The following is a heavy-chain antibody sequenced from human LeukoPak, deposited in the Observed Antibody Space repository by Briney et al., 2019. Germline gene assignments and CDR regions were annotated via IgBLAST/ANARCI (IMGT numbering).Heavy chain of an antibody. CDR2: INPSSDST. D-gene: IGHD3-22*01. J-gene: IGHJ4*02. CDR3: ARDSPEYYYDSSDGY. Sequence: GASVKVSCKASGYTFTSYDINWVRQATGQGLEWMGIINPSSDSTSYAQKFQGRVTMTKDTSTSTVYMELSSLGSEDTAVYYCARDSPEYYYDSSDGYWGQGTLVTVSS. CDR1: GYTFTSYD. V-gene: IGHV1-46*01.